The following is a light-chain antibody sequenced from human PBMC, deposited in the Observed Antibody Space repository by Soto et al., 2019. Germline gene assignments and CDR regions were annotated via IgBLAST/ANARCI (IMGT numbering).Light chain of an antibody. V-gene: IGKV1-5*01. CDR2: DAS. J-gene: IGKJ1*01. CDR1: QTIFNW. Sequence: DIQMTQSPSTLSASVGDRVTITCRASQTIFNWLAWYQRKPGRAPNLLIYDASSLQSGVPSTFSGSGSGTEFTLTISSLQPGDFATYYCQQYNSYPWKFGQGTKVDI. CDR3: QQYNSYPWK.